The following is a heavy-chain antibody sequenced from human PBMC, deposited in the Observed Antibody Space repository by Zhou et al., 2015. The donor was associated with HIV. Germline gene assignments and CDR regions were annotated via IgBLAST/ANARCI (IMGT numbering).Heavy chain of an antibody. Sequence: QVQLVQSGAEVKKPGASVKVSCKASGYTFTSYYMHWVRQAPGQGLEWMGIINPSGGSTSYAQKFQGRVTMTRDTSTSTVYMELSSLRSEDTAVYYCARDVSFEVTPDAFDIWGQGTMVTVSS. CDR1: GYTFTSYY. D-gene: IGHD3-3*01. V-gene: IGHV1-46*01. CDR2: INPSGGST. CDR3: ARDVSFEVTPDAFDI. J-gene: IGHJ3*02.